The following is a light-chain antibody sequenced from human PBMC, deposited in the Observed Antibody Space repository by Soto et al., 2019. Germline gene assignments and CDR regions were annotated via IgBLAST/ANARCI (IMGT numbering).Light chain of an antibody. Sequence: DIQMTQSPSTLSASVGDRFTITCRASQSVSSWLAWYQQKPGKAPKLLIFDVSSLESGVPPRFSGSGSGSEYTLTISSLQPDDFATYYCQQYNASPFTFGQGTNLEIK. CDR1: QSVSSW. J-gene: IGKJ2*01. CDR3: QQYNASPFT. V-gene: IGKV1-5*01. CDR2: DVS.